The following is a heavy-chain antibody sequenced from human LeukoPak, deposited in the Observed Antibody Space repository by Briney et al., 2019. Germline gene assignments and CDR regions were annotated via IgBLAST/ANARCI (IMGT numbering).Heavy chain of an antibody. CDR2: IHYSGST. CDR3: ARGYDSSGKAAKYYDYYGMDV. Sequence: PSETLSLTCTVSGGSISSYYWSWIRQPPGKGLEWIGYIHYSGSTNYNPSLKSRVTISVDTSKNQFSLQLSSVTAADTAVYYCARGYDSSGKAAKYYDYYGMDVWGQGTTVTVSS. V-gene: IGHV4-59*08. D-gene: IGHD3-22*01. J-gene: IGHJ6*02. CDR1: GGSISSYY.